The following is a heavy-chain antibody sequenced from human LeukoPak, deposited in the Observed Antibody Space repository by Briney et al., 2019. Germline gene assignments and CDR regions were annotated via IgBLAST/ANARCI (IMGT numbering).Heavy chain of an antibody. V-gene: IGHV3-23*01. CDR3: ARDLTSIDDAFDI. CDR1: GFTFSSYA. D-gene: IGHD1-14*01. J-gene: IGHJ3*02. Sequence: GGSLRLSCAASGFTFSSYAMSWVRQAPGKGLEWVSAIIGSGGSTYYADSVKGRFTISRDNAKNSLYLQMNSLRAEDTAVYYCARDLTSIDDAFDIWGQGTMVTVSS. CDR2: IIGSGGST.